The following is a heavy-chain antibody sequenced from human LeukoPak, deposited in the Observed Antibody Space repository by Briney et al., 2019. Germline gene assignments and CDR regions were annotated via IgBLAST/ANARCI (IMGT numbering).Heavy chain of an antibody. Sequence: GGSLRLSCAASGFTFSSYAMSWVRQAPGKGLEWVSAISGSGGSTYYADSVKGRFTISRDNSKNTLYLQMNSLRAEDTAVYYCAKDDGGSSRYRSYYFDYWGQGTLVTVSS. D-gene: IGHD6-13*01. J-gene: IGHJ4*02. CDR3: AKDDGGSSRYRSYYFDY. V-gene: IGHV3-23*01. CDR2: ISGSGGST. CDR1: GFTFSSYA.